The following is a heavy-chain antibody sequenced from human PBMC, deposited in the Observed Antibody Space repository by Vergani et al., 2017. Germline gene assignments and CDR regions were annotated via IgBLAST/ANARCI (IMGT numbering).Heavy chain of an antibody. Sequence: QVQLVQSGAEVKKPGASVKVSCKASGYTFAGYNIHWVRQAPGQGLEMMGWNNPNSGGTNYAQKFQGRVTMTRDTSINTAYMELSSLRSDDTAVYYCTRGWSGYSTSWFFDNWGQGTLVTVSS. D-gene: IGHD6-13*01. CDR3: TRGWSGYSTSWFFDN. J-gene: IGHJ4*02. CDR1: GYTFAGYN. CDR2: NNPNSGGT. V-gene: IGHV1-2*02.